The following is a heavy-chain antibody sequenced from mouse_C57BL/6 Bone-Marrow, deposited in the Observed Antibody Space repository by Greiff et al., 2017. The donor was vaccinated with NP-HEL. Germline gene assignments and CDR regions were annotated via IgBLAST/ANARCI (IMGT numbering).Heavy chain of an antibody. CDR1: GFTFSSYG. CDR2: ISSGGSYT. CDR3: ASTYGNSFFYAMDY. Sequence: DVKLMESGGDLVKPGGSLKLSCAASGFTFSSYGMSWVRQTPDKRLEWVATISSGGSYTYYPDSVKGRFTISRDNAKNTLYLQMSSLKSEDTAMYYCASTYGNSFFYAMDYWGQGTSVTVSS. J-gene: IGHJ4*01. V-gene: IGHV5-6*02. D-gene: IGHD2-10*02.